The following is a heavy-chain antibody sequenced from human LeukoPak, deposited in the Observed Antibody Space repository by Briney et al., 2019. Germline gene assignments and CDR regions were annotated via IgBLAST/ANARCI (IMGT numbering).Heavy chain of an antibody. J-gene: IGHJ5*02. V-gene: IGHV3-30*18. CDR3: AKDYGSGIGP. Sequence: PGGSLRLSCAASGFTFSSYGMHWVRQAPGKGLEWVAVISYDGSNKYYADSVKGRFTISRDNSKNTLYLQMNSLRAGDTAVYYCAKDYGSGIGPWGQGTLVTVSS. CDR1: GFTFSSYG. CDR2: ISYDGSNK. D-gene: IGHD3-10*01.